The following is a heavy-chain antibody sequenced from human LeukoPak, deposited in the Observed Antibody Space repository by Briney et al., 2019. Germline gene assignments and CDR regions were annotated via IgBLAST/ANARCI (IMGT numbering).Heavy chain of an antibody. CDR2: IWYDGSNK. CDR3: ARESVVITSSSLGAFDI. V-gene: IGHV3-33*01. J-gene: IGHJ3*02. CDR1: GFTFSSYG. Sequence: GGSLRLSCAASGFTFSSYGMHRVRQAPGKGLEWVAVIWYDGSNKYYADSVKGRFTISRDNSKNTLYLQMNSLRAEDTAVYYCARESVVITSSSLGAFDIWGQGTMVTVSS. D-gene: IGHD3-22*01.